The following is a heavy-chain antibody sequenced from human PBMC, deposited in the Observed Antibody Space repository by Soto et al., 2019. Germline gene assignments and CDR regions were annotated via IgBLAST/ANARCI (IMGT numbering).Heavy chain of an antibody. CDR3: AVGPYYYGSEGYYYGMDV. Sequence: QVQLVQSGAEVKKPGSSVKVSCKASGGTFSSYAISWVRQAPGQGLEWMGGIIPIFGTANYAQKFQGRVTITADESTSTAYMELSSLRSEDTAVYYCAVGPYYYGSEGYYYGMDVWGQGTTVTVSS. CDR2: IIPIFGTA. CDR1: GGTFSSYA. J-gene: IGHJ6*02. V-gene: IGHV1-69*01. D-gene: IGHD3-10*01.